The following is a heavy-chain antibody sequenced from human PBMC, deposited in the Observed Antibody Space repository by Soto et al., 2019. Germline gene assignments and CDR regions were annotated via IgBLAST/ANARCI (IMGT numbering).Heavy chain of an antibody. CDR1: GHSLTTYW. CDR3: ARTYSFGYAFDY. D-gene: IGHD5-18*01. Sequence: GQSLKIYCQGSGHSLTTYWIDWVRQMPGKGLEWMGIIYPGDSDTRYSPSFQGQVTISADKSISTAYLQWSSLKASDTAMYYCARTYSFGYAFDYWGQGTLVTVSS. V-gene: IGHV5-51*01. CDR2: IYPGDSDT. J-gene: IGHJ4*02.